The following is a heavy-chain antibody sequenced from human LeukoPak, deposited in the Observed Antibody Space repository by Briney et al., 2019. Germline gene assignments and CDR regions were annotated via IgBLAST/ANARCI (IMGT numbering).Heavy chain of an antibody. CDR2: IHYSGNT. J-gene: IGHJ2*01. Sequence: SETLSLTCTVSGVSISSSNSYWGWIRQPPGKGLEWIGSIHYSGNTYYNASLKSQVSISIDTSKNQFSLRLTSVTAADTAVYYCARLHSYWYFDLWGRGTLVTVSS. CDR1: GVSISSSNSY. V-gene: IGHV4-39*01. CDR3: ARLHSYWYFDL. D-gene: IGHD4-11*01.